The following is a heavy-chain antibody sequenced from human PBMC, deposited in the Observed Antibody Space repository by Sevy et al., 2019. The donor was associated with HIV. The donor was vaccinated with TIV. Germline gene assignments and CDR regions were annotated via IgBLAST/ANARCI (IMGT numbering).Heavy chain of an antibody. CDR1: GGSFGTYF. CDR2: LNHSGTT. Sequence: SETLSLTCAVYGGSFGTYFWSWIRQPPGKGLEWIGELNHSGTTNYNPSLKSRVTISLDTSKNQFSLKLRSVTAADTGMYFWAREGGDYWGQGTLVTVSS. J-gene: IGHJ4*02. D-gene: IGHD3-16*01. CDR3: AREGGDY. V-gene: IGHV4-34*01.